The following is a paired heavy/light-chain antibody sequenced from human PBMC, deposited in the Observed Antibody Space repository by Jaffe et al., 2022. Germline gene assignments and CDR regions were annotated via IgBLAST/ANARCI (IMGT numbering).Light chain of an antibody. Sequence: QSALTQPPSASGSPGQSVTISCTGTSSDVGGYNDVSWYQQYPGKAPKLMIYEVNKRPSGVPDRFSGSKSGNTASLTVSGLQAEDEADYYCSSYGGSNNLLFGGGTKLTVL. J-gene: IGLJ2*01. CDR1: SSDVGGYND. CDR2: EVN. V-gene: IGLV2-8*01. CDR3: SSYGGSNNLL.
Heavy chain of an antibody. CDR2: INHNSQYI. D-gene: IGHD6-19*01. J-gene: IGHJ4*02. CDR3: ARDVSGWGRDY. V-gene: IGHV3-21*01. Sequence: EVQLVESGGGLVKPGGSLRLSCAASEFSFSDSSMSWVRQPPGKGLEWVSTINHNSQYIVYADSVKGRFTVSRDNAKNSLYLQMNSLRVEDTAVYYCARDVSGWGRDYWGPGTLVTVSS. CDR1: EFSFSDSS.